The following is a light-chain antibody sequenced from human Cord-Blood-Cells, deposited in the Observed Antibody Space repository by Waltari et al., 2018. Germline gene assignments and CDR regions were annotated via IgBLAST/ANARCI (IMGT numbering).Light chain of an antibody. V-gene: IGLV2-14*03. CDR1: SSDVGGYNY. Sequence: QSALTQPASVSGSPGQSLTISCTGTSSDVGGYNYVSWYQQHPGKAPKLMIYDVSHRPSVVSNRFSGSKSGNTASLTISGLQAEDEADYYCSSYTSSSTYVFGTGTKVTVL. J-gene: IGLJ1*01. CDR2: DVS. CDR3: SSYTSSSTYV.